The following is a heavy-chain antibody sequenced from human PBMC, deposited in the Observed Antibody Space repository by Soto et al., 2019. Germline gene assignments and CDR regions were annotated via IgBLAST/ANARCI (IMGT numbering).Heavy chain of an antibody. D-gene: IGHD2-21*02. CDR3: ARLPKGSLVTA. Sequence: GGSLRLSCVASGFRFSDHSMTWVRQSPGKGLQWIAYISSGSDNIYYAESVRGRFTVSRDNAKNALFLQMNSLRDDDTATYYCARLPKGSLVTAWGQGTRVTVSS. V-gene: IGHV3-48*02. CDR2: ISSGSDNI. CDR1: GFRFSDHS. J-gene: IGHJ4*02.